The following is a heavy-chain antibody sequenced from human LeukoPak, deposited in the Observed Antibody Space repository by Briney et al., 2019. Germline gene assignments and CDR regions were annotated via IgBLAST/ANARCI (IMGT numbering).Heavy chain of an antibody. CDR3: ARGEYYYDGGY. J-gene: IGHJ4*02. V-gene: IGHV3-7*04. CDR2: IKQDGSEK. CDR1: GFTVSSNY. Sequence: GGSLILSCAASGFTVSSNYMSWVRQAPGKGLEWVANIKQDGSEKYLVDSVKGRFTISRDNAKNSLYLQMESLRAEDTAVYYCARGEYYYDGGYWGQGTLVTVSS. D-gene: IGHD3-22*01.